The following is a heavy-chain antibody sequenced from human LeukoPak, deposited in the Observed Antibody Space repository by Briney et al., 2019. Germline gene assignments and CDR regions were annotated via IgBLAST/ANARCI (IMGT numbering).Heavy chain of an antibody. V-gene: IGHV3-74*01. D-gene: IGHD1-14*01. CDR3: AREEYGNAFDI. CDR2: VNSDGTRT. CDR1: EISFSSSW. Sequence: PGGSLRLSCAASEISFSSSWMHWVRQGPGKGLVWVSRVNSDGTRTNYADSVKGRFAISRDNAKNMLYLQMNSLRADDTAVYYCAREEYGNAFDIWGQGTMVTVSS. J-gene: IGHJ3*02.